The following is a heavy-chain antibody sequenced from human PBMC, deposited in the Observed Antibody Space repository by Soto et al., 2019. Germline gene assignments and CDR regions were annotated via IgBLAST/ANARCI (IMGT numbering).Heavy chain of an antibody. Sequence: QVQLQQWGAGLLKPSETLSLTCAVYGGSFSGYYWSWIRQPPGKGLEWIGDINHSGSTNYNPSLTSGVTIAIDTSKNQFALKLSSVTAADTAVYYCARGIAARSFRGHLDYCGQGTLVTVSS. CDR2: INHSGST. CDR3: ARGIAARSFRGHLDY. V-gene: IGHV4-34*01. J-gene: IGHJ4*02. D-gene: IGHD6-6*01. CDR1: GGSFSGYY.